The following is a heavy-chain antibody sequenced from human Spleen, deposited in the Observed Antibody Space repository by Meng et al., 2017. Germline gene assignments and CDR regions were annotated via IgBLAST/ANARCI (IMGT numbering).Heavy chain of an antibody. CDR3: ARVYDSSGYYYEGWYFDL. J-gene: IGHJ2*01. CDR2: ISSSGSTI. V-gene: IGHV3-48*03. D-gene: IGHD3-22*01. CDR1: GFTFSSYE. Sequence: GESLKISCAASGFTFSSYEMNWVRQAPGKGLEWVSYISSSGSTIYYADSVKGRFTISRDNAKNSLYLQMNSLRAEDTAVYYCARVYDSSGYYYEGWYFDLWGRGTLVTVSS.